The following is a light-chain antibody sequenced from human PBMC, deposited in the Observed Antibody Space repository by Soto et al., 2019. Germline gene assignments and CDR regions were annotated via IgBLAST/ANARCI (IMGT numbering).Light chain of an antibody. J-gene: IGKJ2*01. CDR2: GTS. CDR3: HQYNKWPYT. CDR1: QSVGRN. Sequence: EIVMTQSPVALSVSPGESAALSCRASQSVGRNFAWYQQRPGQAPRVLIYGTSTSATGVRARFSGSGSGTAFTLTISSLQSEEFAVYYGHQYNKWPYTFGQGTWLEIK. V-gene: IGKV3-15*01.